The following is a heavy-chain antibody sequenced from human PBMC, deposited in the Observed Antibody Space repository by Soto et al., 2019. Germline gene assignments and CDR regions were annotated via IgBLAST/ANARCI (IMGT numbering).Heavy chain of an antibody. V-gene: IGHV1-18*01. CDR2: ISAYNGNT. CDR3: ARDRGRYCSSTSCSRYNWFDP. Sequence: ASVKVSCKASGYTFTSYGISWVRQAPGQGLEWMGWISAYNGNTNYAQKLQGRVTMTTDTSTSTAYMELRSLRSDDTAVYYCARDRGRYCSSTSCSRYNWFDPWGQGTLVTSPQ. D-gene: IGHD2-2*01. CDR1: GYTFTSYG. J-gene: IGHJ5*02.